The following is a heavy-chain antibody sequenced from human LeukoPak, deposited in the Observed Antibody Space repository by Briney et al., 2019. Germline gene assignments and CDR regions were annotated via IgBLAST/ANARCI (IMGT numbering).Heavy chain of an antibody. CDR1: GFTFSNAW. CDR2: IKSKTDGGTT. J-gene: IGHJ4*02. Sequence: PGGSLRLSCAASGFTFSNAWMSWVRQAPGKGQEWVGRIKSKTDGGTTDYAAPVKGRFTISRDDSKNTLYLQMNSLKTEDTAVYYCTTDQGYTIWDGGDYWGQGTLVTVSS. V-gene: IGHV3-15*01. CDR3: TTDQGYTIWDGGDY. D-gene: IGHD3-3*01.